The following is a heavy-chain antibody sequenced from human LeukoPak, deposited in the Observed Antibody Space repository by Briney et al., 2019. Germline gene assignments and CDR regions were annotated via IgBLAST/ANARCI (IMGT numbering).Heavy chain of an antibody. CDR2: IKTKTEGGAT. CDR3: TTFIAASTLNY. CDR1: GFSFSNVW. J-gene: IGHJ4*02. V-gene: IGHV3-15*01. Sequence: GGSLRLSCAAFGFSFSNVWLSWVRQAPGKGLEWVGRIKTKTEGGATDYAAPVKGRFTISRDDSKSTLYLQMSGLKTEDTAVYYCTTFIAASTLNYWGQGTLVTVSS. D-gene: IGHD6-13*01.